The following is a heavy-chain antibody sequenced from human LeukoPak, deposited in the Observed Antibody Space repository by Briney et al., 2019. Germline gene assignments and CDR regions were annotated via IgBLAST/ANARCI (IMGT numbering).Heavy chain of an antibody. CDR1: GFTVSSNY. Sequence: GGSLRLSCAASGFTVSSNYMSWVRQAPGKGLEWVSVISGTGSTYYADSVKGRFTISRDNSRNTLYLQMNSLRAEDTAVYYCARDRPDPSSSYYFDYWGQGSLVTVSS. CDR3: ARDRPDPSSSYYFDY. V-gene: IGHV3-66*01. CDR2: ISGTGST. D-gene: IGHD6-6*01. J-gene: IGHJ4*02.